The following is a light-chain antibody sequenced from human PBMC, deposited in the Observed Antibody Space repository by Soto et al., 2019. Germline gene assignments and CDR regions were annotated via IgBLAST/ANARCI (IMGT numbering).Light chain of an antibody. V-gene: IGLV2-14*03. Sequence: QSALTQPTSVSGSPGQSITISCTGATTDVDGYDYVSWYQQHPGQAPKLMIFDVNNRPSGVSGRFSGSKSGDTASLTISGLQAEDDGDYYYTSYTRSAPFYVFGSGTKLTVL. CDR2: DVN. CDR1: TTDVDGYDY. CDR3: TSYTRSAPFYV. J-gene: IGLJ1*01.